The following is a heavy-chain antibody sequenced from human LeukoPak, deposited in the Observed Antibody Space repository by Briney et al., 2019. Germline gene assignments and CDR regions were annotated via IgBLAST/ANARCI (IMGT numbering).Heavy chain of an antibody. V-gene: IGHV3-7*05. CDR2: IKQDGSEK. D-gene: IGHD5-24*01. Sequence: PGGSLRLSCAASGFTFSNYWMIWVREAPGKGLVWLGNIKQDGSEKRYADSVRGRFTISRDNDQNSLYLKMNSLRAEDTAVYYCARASDPWLQLTWGQGTLVTVSS. CDR1: GFTFSNYW. J-gene: IGHJ5*02. CDR3: ARASDPWLQLT.